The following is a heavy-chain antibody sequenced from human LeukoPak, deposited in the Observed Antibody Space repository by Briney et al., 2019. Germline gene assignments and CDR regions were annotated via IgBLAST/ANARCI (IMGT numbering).Heavy chain of an antibody. CDR1: GFTFSTFG. D-gene: IGHD2-8*01. CDR3: VKIPDTNYISQH. J-gene: IGHJ1*01. V-gene: IGHV3-30*02. Sequence: AGGSLRLSCATSGFTFSTFGMHWVRQAPGRGLEWVAFIGHDGHGQSYADSVRGRFVISRDNVQNTLYLQMDNVRTDDTAMYFCVKIPDTNYISQHWGQGTLVIVS. CDR2: IGHDGHGQ.